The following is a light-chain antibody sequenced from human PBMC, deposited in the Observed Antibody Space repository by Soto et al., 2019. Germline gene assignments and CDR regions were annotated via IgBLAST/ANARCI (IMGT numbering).Light chain of an antibody. CDR2: GAS. J-gene: IGKJ1*01. CDR1: QSVNSNY. Sequence: EIVLTQSPGTLSLSPGERATLSCRASQSVNSNYLAWYQQKPGQAPRLLIFGASIRATGIPDRFSGSGSGTDFTLTISRLEPEDFAVYHCQQYGRSPTTFGQGTKVDIK. V-gene: IGKV3-20*01. CDR3: QQYGRSPTT.